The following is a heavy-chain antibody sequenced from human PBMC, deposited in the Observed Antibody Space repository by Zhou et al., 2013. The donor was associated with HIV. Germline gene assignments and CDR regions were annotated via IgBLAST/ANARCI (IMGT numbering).Heavy chain of an antibody. Sequence: QVHLVQSGAEVKKPGSSVKVTCKASGVTFNTFGITWVRQAPGQGLEWMGRIIPVLKTANYAQKFQGRVTITADEVTTTAYMELSSLRSEDTAIYYCARESNASGRGRSMDHWGQGTRVIV. V-gene: IGHV1-69*11. CDR3: ARESNASGRGRSMDH. D-gene: IGHD2-8*01. J-gene: IGHJ4*02. CDR1: GVTFNTFG. CDR2: IIPVLKTA.